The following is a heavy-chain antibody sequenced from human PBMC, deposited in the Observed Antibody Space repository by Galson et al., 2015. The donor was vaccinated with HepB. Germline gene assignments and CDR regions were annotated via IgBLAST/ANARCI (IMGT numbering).Heavy chain of an antibody. CDR1: RYRFANYG. V-gene: IGHV7-4-1*02. CDR3: ARSPYYDSGTYYNVWIDP. D-gene: IGHD3-10*01. Sequence: SVKVSCKASRYRFANYGISWVRQAPGQGLEWMGWINTNTGNPTYAQGFTGRFVFSLDTSVNTAYLQISSLKAEDTAVYYCARSPYYDSGTYYNVWIDPWGQGTLVIVSS. CDR2: INTNTGNP. J-gene: IGHJ5*02.